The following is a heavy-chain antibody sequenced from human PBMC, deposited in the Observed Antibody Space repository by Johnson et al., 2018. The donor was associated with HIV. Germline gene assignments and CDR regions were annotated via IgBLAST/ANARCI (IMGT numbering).Heavy chain of an antibody. J-gene: IGHJ3*02. CDR1: GFTFSSYW. CDR3: TRGPLTVGATIDALDI. D-gene: IGHD1-26*01. V-gene: IGHV3-74*02. Sequence: EVQLMESGGGLGQPGGSLRLSCAASGFTFSSYWMHWVRQAPGKGLVWVSRINSDGSSTSSADSVKGRLTISRDNAENTLYLQMNSLRAEDTAVYFCTRGPLTVGATIDALDIWGQGTMVTVSS. CDR2: INSDGSST.